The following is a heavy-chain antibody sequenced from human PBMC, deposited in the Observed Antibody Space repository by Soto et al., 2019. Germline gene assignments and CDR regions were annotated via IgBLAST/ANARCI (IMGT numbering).Heavy chain of an antibody. CDR2: ISGSGGST. CDR1: GFTFSSYA. J-gene: IGHJ4*02. D-gene: IGHD3-22*01. CDR3: AQASTMIVVVPASNDY. Sequence: GGSLRLSCAASGFTFSSYAMSWIRQAPGKGPEWVSAISGSGGSTYYADSVKGRFTISRDNSKNTLYLQMNSLRAEDTAVYYCAQASTMIVVVPASNDYWGQGTLVTVSP. V-gene: IGHV3-23*01.